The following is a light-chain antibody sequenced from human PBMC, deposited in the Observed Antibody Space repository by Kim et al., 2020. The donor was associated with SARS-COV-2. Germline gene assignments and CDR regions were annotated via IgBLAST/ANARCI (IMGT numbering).Light chain of an antibody. CDR1: QSVNSN. V-gene: IGKV3-15*01. CDR3: QQFNNWPLYS. Sequence: VSPVETAALSCRASQSVNSNLAWFQQKPGQAPRLLIYGASTRAPGVPARFSGSGSGTEFTLTISSLQSEDFAVYYCQQFNNWPLYSFGQGTKLEI. CDR2: GAS. J-gene: IGKJ2*03.